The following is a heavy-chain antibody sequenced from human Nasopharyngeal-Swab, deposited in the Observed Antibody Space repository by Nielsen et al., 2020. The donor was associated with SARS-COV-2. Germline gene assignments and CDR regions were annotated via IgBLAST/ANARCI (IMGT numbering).Heavy chain of an antibody. Sequence: SETLSLPCSVSGASISSVGYYWCWIRQHPGKGLEWIGSSHYSGSTYYNPSLKCRVTISVDTSKNQFSLELSSVTAADTAVYYCARIYCSTTSCSNFDYWGQGTLVTVSS. CDR2: SHYSGST. J-gene: IGHJ4*02. CDR3: ARIYCSTTSCSNFDY. D-gene: IGHD2-2*01. CDR1: GASISSVGYY. V-gene: IGHV4-31*03.